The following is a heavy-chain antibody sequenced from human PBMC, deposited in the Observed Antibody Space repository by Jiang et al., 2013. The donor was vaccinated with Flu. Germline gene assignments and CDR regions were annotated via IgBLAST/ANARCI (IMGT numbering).Heavy chain of an antibody. CDR1: GGTFSSYA. J-gene: IGHJ4*02. Sequence: VQLVESGAEVKKPGSSVKVSCKASGGTFSSYAISWVRQAPGQGLEWMGGIIPILGIANYAQKFQGRVTITADKSTSTAYMELSSLRSEDTAVYYCARGQQPYYDSSGYYYSIDYWAGNPGHRLL. D-gene: IGHD3-22*01. CDR3: ARGQQPYYDSSGYYYSIDY. CDR2: IIPILGIA. V-gene: IGHV1-69*09.